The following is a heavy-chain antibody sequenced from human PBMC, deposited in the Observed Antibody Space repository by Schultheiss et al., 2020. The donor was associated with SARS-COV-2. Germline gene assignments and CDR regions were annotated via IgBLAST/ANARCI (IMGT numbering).Heavy chain of an antibody. CDR3: ARGMVAVPRHWFDP. J-gene: IGHJ5*02. V-gene: IGHV4-34*01. D-gene: IGHD2-15*01. Sequence: SQTLSLTCAVYGGSFSYFYWSWIRQPPGKGLEWIGEINHRGSTNYSPSLTSRVIVSVDTSKKQFSLRLRSVTAADTAVYYCARGMVAVPRHWFDPWGQGTLVTVSS. CDR1: GGSFSYFY. CDR2: INHRGST.